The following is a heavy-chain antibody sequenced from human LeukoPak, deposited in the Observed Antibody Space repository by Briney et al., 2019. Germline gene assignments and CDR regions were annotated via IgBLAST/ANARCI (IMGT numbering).Heavy chain of an antibody. V-gene: IGHV1-2*02. CDR1: GYTFTDYY. Sequence: GASVKVSCKASGYTFTDYYMHWVRQAPGQGLERMGWINPNSGGTNYAQKFQGRVTMTRDTSITTAYMELSRLRSDDTAVYYCAREPPNYDILTGYYWGIDYWGQGTLVTVSS. CDR3: AREPPNYDILTGYYWGIDY. CDR2: INPNSGGT. J-gene: IGHJ4*02. D-gene: IGHD3-9*01.